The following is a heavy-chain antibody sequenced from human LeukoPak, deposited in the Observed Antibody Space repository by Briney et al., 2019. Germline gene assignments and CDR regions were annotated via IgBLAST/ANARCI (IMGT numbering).Heavy chain of an antibody. D-gene: IGHD3-3*01. J-gene: IGHJ4*02. Sequence: GGSLRLSCAASGFTFSSYWMSWVRQAPGKGLEWVANIKQDGSEKYYVDSVKGRFTISRDNAKNSLYLQMNSLRAEDTAVYYCARAYYDFWSGLAPYGYYFDYWGQGTLVTVSS. CDR2: IKQDGSEK. V-gene: IGHV3-7*01. CDR1: GFTFSSYW. CDR3: ARAYYDFWSGLAPYGYYFDY.